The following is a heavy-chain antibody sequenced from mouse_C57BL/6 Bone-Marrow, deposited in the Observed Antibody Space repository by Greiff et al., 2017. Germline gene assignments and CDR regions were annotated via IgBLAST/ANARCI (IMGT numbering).Heavy chain of an antibody. CDR1: GFNIKDYY. CDR2: IDPEDGET. Sequence: VQLQQSGAELVKPGASVKLSCTASGFNIKDYYMHWVKQRTEQGLEWIGRIDPEDGETKYAPKFQGKATITADTSSNTAYLQFSSLTSEETAVYYCASLLWLRRDYYARDYWGQGTSVTVSS. D-gene: IGHD2-2*01. V-gene: IGHV14-2*01. J-gene: IGHJ4*01. CDR3: ASLLWLRRDYYARDY.